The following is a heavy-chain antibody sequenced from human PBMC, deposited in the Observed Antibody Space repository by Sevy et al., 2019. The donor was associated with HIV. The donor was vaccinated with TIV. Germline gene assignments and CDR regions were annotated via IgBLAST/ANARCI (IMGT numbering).Heavy chain of an antibody. CDR2: MNPNSGNT. J-gene: IGHJ3*02. CDR3: AREGGIAAAVAPHDAFDI. CDR1: GYTFTSYD. Sequence: ASVKVSCKASGYTFTSYDINWVRQATGQGLEWMGWMNPNSGNTGYAQKFQGRVTITRNTSIRTAYMELSSLRSEDTAVYYCAREGGIAAAVAPHDAFDIWGQGTMVTVSS. V-gene: IGHV1-8*03. D-gene: IGHD6-13*01.